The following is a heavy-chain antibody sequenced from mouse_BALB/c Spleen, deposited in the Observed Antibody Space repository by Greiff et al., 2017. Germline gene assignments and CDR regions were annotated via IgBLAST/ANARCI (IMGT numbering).Heavy chain of an antibody. CDR1: GFSLSTYGIG. CDR2: IWWNDNK. Sequence: ESGPGILQPSQTLSLTCSFSGFSLSTYGIGVGWIRQPSGKGLEWLAHIWWNDNKYYNTALKSRLTISKDTSNNQVFLKIASVDTADTATYYCARMGYDYDGRGYAMDYWGQGTSVTVSS. J-gene: IGHJ4*01. D-gene: IGHD2-4*01. CDR3: ARMGYDYDGRGYAMDY. V-gene: IGHV8-11*01.